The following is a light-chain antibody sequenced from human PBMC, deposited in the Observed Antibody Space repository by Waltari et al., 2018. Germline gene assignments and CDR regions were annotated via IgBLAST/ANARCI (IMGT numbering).Light chain of an antibody. Sequence: QTVVTQEPSLTVSPGGTVTLTCASSTGTVTSHYYPNWFQQKPGQAPRALIFSKTSRHPRTPARFSGFLLGGKAALSVSGVPPEDEADYYCLLYYGGAQPWVFGGGTKLPVL. V-gene: IGLV7-43*01. J-gene: IGLJ3*02. CDR2: SKT. CDR1: TGTVTSHYY. CDR3: LLYYGGAQPWV.